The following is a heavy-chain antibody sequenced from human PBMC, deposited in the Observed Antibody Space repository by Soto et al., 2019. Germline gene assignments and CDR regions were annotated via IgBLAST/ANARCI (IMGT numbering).Heavy chain of an antibody. Sequence: QVQLVQSGAEEERPGASVKGSCKASGYTFTSHAIHWVRQAPGQRLEWMGWINVGNGNTNYSQKFQGRVTITRDTSATTTYRELSSLTSADTAVYYCARPFNNGWSYFDSWGQGPLVTVSS. CDR2: INVGNGNT. J-gene: IGHJ4*02. CDR3: ARPFNNGWSYFDS. V-gene: IGHV1-3*05. D-gene: IGHD6-19*01. CDR1: GYTFTSHA.